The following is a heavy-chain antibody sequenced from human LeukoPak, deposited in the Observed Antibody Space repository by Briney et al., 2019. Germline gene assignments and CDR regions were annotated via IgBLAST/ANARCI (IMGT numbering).Heavy chain of an antibody. CDR2: IGNSGSTI. CDR1: GFTFSDYY. Sequence: GGSLRLSCAASGFTFSDYYMSWIRQAPGKGLEWVSYIGNSGSTIYYADSVKGRFTISRDNAKNSLYLQMNSLRAEDTAVYYCARREYYYDSSGYYADDFDYWGQGTLVTVSS. V-gene: IGHV3-11*04. D-gene: IGHD3-22*01. J-gene: IGHJ4*02. CDR3: ARREYYYDSSGYYADDFDY.